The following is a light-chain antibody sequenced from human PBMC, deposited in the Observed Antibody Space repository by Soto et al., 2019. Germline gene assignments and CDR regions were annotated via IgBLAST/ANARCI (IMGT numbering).Light chain of an antibody. CDR1: QGLSSY. Sequence: IQLTQSPSSLSASVGDRVTITCRASQGLSSYLAWYQQKPGKAPELLIYVTSTLQSGVPSGFSGSGSGTDFTLTTSSLQPEDFATYYCQQHNSYPLTFGGGTKVDIK. V-gene: IGKV1-9*01. CDR3: QQHNSYPLT. J-gene: IGKJ4*01. CDR2: VTS.